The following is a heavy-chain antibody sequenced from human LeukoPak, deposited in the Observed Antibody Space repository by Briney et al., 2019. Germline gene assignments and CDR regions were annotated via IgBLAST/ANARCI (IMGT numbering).Heavy chain of an antibody. CDR1: GFTFGDTW. J-gene: IGHJ4*02. V-gene: IGHV3-7*01. D-gene: IGHD1-7*01. CDR3: ARAGSFWHYVY. Sequence: PGGSLRLSCAASGFTFGDTWMNWVRQVPGQGLEWVAIIKQDGSEKFYVDSVKGRFTISRDNAKNSLSLQMNGLRVEDTAVYYCARAGSFWHYVYWGQGTLVTVSS. CDR2: IKQDGSEK.